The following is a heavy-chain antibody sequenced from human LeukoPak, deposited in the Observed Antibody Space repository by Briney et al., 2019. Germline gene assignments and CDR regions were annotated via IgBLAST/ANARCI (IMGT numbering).Heavy chain of an antibody. CDR2: TSSDLNVK. J-gene: IGHJ4*02. Sequence: GGSLRLSCAASGFTFSSYSMNWVRQAPGKGLEWVAVTSSDLNVKLYADSVKGRFTISRDNSRSTLYLQMNSLRPEDTAIYYCAREDYYGSGSPPSLYFDYWGQGTLVTVSS. CDR1: GFTFSSYS. D-gene: IGHD3-10*01. V-gene: IGHV3-30*03. CDR3: AREDYYGSGSPPSLYFDY.